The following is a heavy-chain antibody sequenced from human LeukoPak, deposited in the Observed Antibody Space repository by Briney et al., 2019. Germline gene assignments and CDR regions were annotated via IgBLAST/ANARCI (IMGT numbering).Heavy chain of an antibody. CDR3: ARHPSGSSFDY. CDR1: GGSIRISSYY. V-gene: IGHV4-39*01. D-gene: IGHD1-26*01. Sequence: SQTLSLPRSVSGGSIRISSYYWGWIRQPPGKGLEWIGPIQYTQSTYYTPSLKSRVTVSLDTSNNQFSLKVSSVTAADTAVYYCARHPSGSSFDYWGQGTLVAVSS. J-gene: IGHJ4*02. CDR2: IQYTQST.